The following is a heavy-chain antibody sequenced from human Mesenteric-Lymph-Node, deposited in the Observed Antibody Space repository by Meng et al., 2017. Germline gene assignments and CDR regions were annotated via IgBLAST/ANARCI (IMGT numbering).Heavy chain of an antibody. V-gene: IGHV3-NL1*01. Sequence: VALVGSGGGVVQPGRSLRLSCAASGFTFSGCGMHWVRQAPGKGLEWVSVIYSGGSTYYADSVKGRFTISRDNSKNTLYLQMNSLRAEDTAVYYCARGWLRAGLDYWGQGTLVTVSS. CDR3: ARGWLRAGLDY. CDR2: IYSGGST. J-gene: IGHJ4*02. CDR1: GFTFSGCG. D-gene: IGHD5-12*01.